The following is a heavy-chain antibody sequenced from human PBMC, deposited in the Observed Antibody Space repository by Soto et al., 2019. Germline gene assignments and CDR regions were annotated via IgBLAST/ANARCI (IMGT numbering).Heavy chain of an antibody. Sequence: QLQLQESGPGLVKPSETLSLTCTVSGGSISSSSYYWGWIRQPPGKGLEWIGSIYYSGSTYYNPSLKSRVTISVDTSKNQFSLKLSSVTAADTAVYYCARQHGVRGDDNWFDPWGQGTLVTVSS. CDR3: ARQHGVRGDDNWFDP. CDR1: GGSISSSSYY. CDR2: IYYSGST. D-gene: IGHD3-10*01. V-gene: IGHV4-39*01. J-gene: IGHJ5*02.